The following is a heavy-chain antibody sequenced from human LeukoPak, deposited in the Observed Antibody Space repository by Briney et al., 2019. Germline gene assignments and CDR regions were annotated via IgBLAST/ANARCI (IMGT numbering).Heavy chain of an antibody. V-gene: IGHV3-30-3*01. CDR3: ARADYGDYIYYYYYGMDV. CDR2: ISYDGSNK. CDR1: GFTFSSYA. J-gene: IGHJ6*02. D-gene: IGHD4-17*01. Sequence: PGGSLRLSCAASGFTFSSYAMHWVRQAPGKGLEWVAVISYDGSNKYYADSVKGRFTISRDNFKNTLYLQMNSLRAEDTAVYYCARADYGDYIYYYYYGMDVWGQGTTVTVSS.